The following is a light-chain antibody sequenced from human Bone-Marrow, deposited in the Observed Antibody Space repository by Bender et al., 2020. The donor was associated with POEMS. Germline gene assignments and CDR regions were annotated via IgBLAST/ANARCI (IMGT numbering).Light chain of an antibody. CDR1: NIGSKS. CDR3: QVWDRSGDYFGV. CDR2: DDS. J-gene: IGLJ3*02. V-gene: IGLV3-21*02. Sequence: SYVLTQPPSVSVAPGQTARITCGGNNIGSKSVHWYQQKPGQAPVLVVYDDSARPSGIPERFYGSNSGTTATLIISRVEAGDEADYYCQVWDRSGDYFGVFGGGTKLTV.